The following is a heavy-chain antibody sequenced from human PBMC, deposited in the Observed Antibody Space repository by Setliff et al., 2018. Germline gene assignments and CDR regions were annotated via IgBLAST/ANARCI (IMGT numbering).Heavy chain of an antibody. J-gene: IGHJ4*02. V-gene: IGHV3-48*03. D-gene: IGHD6-19*01. CDR1: GFSFSSYE. CDR3: ARVWGPSGWAYFDY. Sequence: GGSLRLSCGASGFSFSSYEMNWVRQVPGKGLEWVSYISSSGSTIYYADSVKGRFTISRDNAKNALYLQMNSLRAEDTAVYYCARVWGPSGWAYFDYWGQGTLVTVSS. CDR2: ISSSGSTI.